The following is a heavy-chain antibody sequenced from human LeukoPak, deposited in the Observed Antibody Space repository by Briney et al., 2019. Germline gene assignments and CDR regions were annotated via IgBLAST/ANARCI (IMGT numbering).Heavy chain of an antibody. CDR1: GFTFDDYG. CDR2: INWNGGST. J-gene: IGHJ6*03. V-gene: IGHV3-20*04. Sequence: PGGSLRLSCAASGFTFDDYGMSWVRQAPGKGLEWVSGINWNGGSTGHADSVKGRFTISRDNAKNSLYLQMNSLRAEDTALYYCARVARYCSGGSCCSNYYYMDVWGKGTTVTVSS. D-gene: IGHD2-15*01. CDR3: ARVARYCSGGSCCSNYYYMDV.